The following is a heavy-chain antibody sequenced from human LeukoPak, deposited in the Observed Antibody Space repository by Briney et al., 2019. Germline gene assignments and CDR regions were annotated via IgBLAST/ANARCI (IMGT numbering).Heavy chain of an antibody. D-gene: IGHD2-8*01. CDR1: GFTVDDYG. J-gene: IGHJ4*02. Sequence: PGGSLRLSCAASGFTVDDYGMSWVRQAPGKGLEWVSGINWNGGSTGYADSVKGRFTISRDNAKNSLYLQMNSLRAEDTALYYCARGGPVMVYATALDYWGQGTLVTVSS. V-gene: IGHV3-20*04. CDR2: INWNGGST. CDR3: ARGGPVMVYATALDY.